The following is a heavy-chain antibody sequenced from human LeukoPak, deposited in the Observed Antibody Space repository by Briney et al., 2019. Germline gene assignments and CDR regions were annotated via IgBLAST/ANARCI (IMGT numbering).Heavy chain of an antibody. CDR1: GGSISSSSYY. CDR3: ARDFSSSSTVYYYYYMDV. Sequence: PSETLSLTCTVSGGSISSSSYYRGWIRQPPGKGLEWIGSIYYSGSTYYNPSLKSRVTISVDTSKNQFSLKLSSVTAADTAVYYCARDFSSSSTVYYYYYMDVWGKGTTVTVSS. J-gene: IGHJ6*03. CDR2: IYYSGST. V-gene: IGHV4-39*07. D-gene: IGHD6-6*01.